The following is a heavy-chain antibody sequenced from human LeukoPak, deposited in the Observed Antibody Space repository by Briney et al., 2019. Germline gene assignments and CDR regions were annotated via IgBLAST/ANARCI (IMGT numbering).Heavy chain of an antibody. CDR3: TRAEYCSSTSCYIYYYYYYMDV. Sequence: QPGRSLRLSCTASGFTFGDYAMSWVRQAPGKGLEWVGFIRSKAYGGTTEYAASVKGRFTISRDDSKSIAYLQMNSLKTEDTAVYYCTRAEYCSSTSCYIYYYYYYMDVWGKGTTVTVSS. D-gene: IGHD2-2*02. CDR1: GFTFGDYA. CDR2: IRSKAYGGTT. J-gene: IGHJ6*03. V-gene: IGHV3-49*04.